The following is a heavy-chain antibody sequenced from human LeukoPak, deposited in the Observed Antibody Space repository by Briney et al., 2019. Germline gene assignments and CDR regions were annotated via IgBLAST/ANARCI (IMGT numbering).Heavy chain of an antibody. Sequence: SQTLSLTCAISGDSVSSTSAAWNCIRQSPSRGLEWLGRTYYRSKWYNDYAVSVRSRITINPDTSKNHFSLHLNSVTPEDTAVYYCARSAADIEYWGQGTLVTVSS. D-gene: IGHD6-25*01. CDR1: GDSVSSTSAA. V-gene: IGHV6-1*01. CDR2: TYYRSKWYN. CDR3: ARSAADIEY. J-gene: IGHJ4*02.